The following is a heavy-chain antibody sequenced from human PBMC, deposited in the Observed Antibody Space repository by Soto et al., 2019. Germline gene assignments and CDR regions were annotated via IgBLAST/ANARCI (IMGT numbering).Heavy chain of an antibody. CDR3: ARVKGTVGDGFDI. D-gene: IGHD1-26*01. J-gene: IGHJ3*02. V-gene: IGHV4-61*01. Sequence: SATLSLTCTVSGVSISGGYYCWGWHRPPPGKGLEWIAYIYYSGSTNYNPSLRSRVTISVDTSKNQFSLRLISVTAADTAVYYCARVKGTVGDGFDIWGQGTMVTVSS. CDR1: GVSISGGYYC. CDR2: IYYSGST.